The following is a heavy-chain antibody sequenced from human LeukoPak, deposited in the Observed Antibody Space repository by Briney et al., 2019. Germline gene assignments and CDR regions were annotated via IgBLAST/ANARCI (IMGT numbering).Heavy chain of an antibody. D-gene: IGHD1-14*01. CDR2: ISADGSST. J-gene: IGHJ6*03. V-gene: IGHV3-74*01. Sequence: SGGSLRLSCVASGFTFSTNWLHWVRQVPGKGLVWVSRISADGSSTSYADSVQGRFTISRDNAKNTLYMQMNNLSAEDTAIYYCVRQYTYAYPVDHRYYLDVWGKGTTVAVSS. CDR1: GFTFSTNW. CDR3: VRQYTYAYPVDHRYYLDV.